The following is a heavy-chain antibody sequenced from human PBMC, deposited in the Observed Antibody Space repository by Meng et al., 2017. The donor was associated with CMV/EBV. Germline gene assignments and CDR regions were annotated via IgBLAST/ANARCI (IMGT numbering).Heavy chain of an antibody. Sequence: VQLVGSWGGVVQPGRALELSVAAFGFTFSSYAMPWVRQAPGKGLEWVAVISYEGSNKYYADSVKGRFTISRDNSKNTLYLQMNSLRAEDTAVYYCARAEVGVVLAPGDYWGQGTLVTVSS. CDR2: ISYEGSNK. D-gene: IGHD3-3*01. V-gene: IGHV3-30-3*01. CDR1: GFTFSSYA. J-gene: IGHJ4*02. CDR3: ARAEVGVVLAPGDY.